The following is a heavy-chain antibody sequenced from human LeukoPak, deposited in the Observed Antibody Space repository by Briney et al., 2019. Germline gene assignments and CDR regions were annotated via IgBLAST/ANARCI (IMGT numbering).Heavy chain of an antibody. V-gene: IGHV1-18*01. D-gene: IGHD6-13*01. CDR1: GYTFTSYG. CDR2: ISAYNGNT. CDR3: ARDPSSSWSLDAFDI. Sequence: ASVKVSCKASGYTFTSYGISWVRQAPGQGLEWMGWISAYNGNTNYAQKLQGRVTMTTDTSTSTACMELRSLRSDDTAVYYCARDPSSSWSLDAFDIWGQGTMVTVSS. J-gene: IGHJ3*02.